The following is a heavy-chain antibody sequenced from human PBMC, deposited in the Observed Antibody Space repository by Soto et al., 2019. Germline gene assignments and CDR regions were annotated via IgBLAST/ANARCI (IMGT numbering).Heavy chain of an antibody. J-gene: IGHJ3*02. Sequence: ASVKVSCKASGYTFTSYYMLWVRQAPGQGLEWMGIINPSGGSTSYAQKFQGRVTMTRDTSTSTVYMELSSLRSEDTAVYYCARIYCSSTSCYRPDAFAIWGQGKMVTVSS. CDR1: GYTFTSYY. D-gene: IGHD2-2*01. V-gene: IGHV1-46*03. CDR2: INPSGGST. CDR3: ARIYCSSTSCYRPDAFAI.